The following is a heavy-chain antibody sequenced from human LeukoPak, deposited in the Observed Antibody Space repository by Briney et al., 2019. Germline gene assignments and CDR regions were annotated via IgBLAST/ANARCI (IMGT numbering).Heavy chain of an antibody. D-gene: IGHD3-10*01. J-gene: IGHJ4*02. V-gene: IGHV1-18*04. CDR3: AREGFYGSGSYQRYYFDY. Sequence: ASVKVSCKASGYTFTSYGISWMRQAPGQGLEWMGWISAYNGNTNYAQKLQGRVTMTTDTSTSTAYMELRSLRSDDTAVYYCAREGFYGSGSYQRYYFDYWGQGTLVTVSS. CDR2: ISAYNGNT. CDR1: GYTFTSYG.